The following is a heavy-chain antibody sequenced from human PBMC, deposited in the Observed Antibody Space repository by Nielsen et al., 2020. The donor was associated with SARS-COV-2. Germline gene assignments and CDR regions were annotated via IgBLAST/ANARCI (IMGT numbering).Heavy chain of an antibody. CDR3: TSPFDF. Sequence: GGSLRLSCAASGFTFSTYAMGWVRQAPGKGLECVSVAYGDGATTYYADSVRGRFTISRDNSKNTVFLQMNNLRADDTALYYCTSPFDFWGRGTLVTVSS. CDR2: AYGDGATT. J-gene: IGHJ4*02. V-gene: IGHV3-23*03. CDR1: GFTFSTYA.